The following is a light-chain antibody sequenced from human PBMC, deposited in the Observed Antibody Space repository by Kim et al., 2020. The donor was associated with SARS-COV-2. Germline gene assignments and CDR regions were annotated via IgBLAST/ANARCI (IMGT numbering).Light chain of an antibody. CDR2: AAS. CDR3: QQINSYPLT. J-gene: IGKJ4*01. Sequence: ASFGDRLPITCRASQGISSYLAWYQQKQGKAPKLLIYAASTLQSGVPSRFSGSGSGTDFTLTISSLQPEDFATYYCQQINSYPLTFGGGTKVDIK. CDR1: QGISSY. V-gene: IGKV1-9*01.